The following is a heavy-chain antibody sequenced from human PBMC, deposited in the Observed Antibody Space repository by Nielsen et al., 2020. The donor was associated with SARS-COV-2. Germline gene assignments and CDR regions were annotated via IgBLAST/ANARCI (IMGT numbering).Heavy chain of an antibody. D-gene: IGHD7-27*01. CDR1: GFTFDDYA. Sequence: SLKISCAASGFTFDDYAMHWVRQAPGKGLEWVSGISWNSGSIGYADSVKGRFTISRDNAKNSLYLQMNSLRAEDTAVYYCARALPWGFDYWGQGTLVTVSS. CDR2: ISWNSGSI. J-gene: IGHJ4*02. CDR3: ARALPWGFDY. V-gene: IGHV3-9*01.